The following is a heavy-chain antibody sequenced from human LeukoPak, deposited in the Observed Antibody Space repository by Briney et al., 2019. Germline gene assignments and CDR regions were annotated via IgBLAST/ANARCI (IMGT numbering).Heavy chain of an antibody. CDR2: IYSYSSDS. J-gene: IGHJ3*02. Sequence: GGSPQIPCKGSGYSFTSYWIGGGRQLPGKGREGMGFIYSYSSDSRYSPSFPGQITISADQSISTAYLQWSSLKASDTAMYYCARRRGSYSGDAFDIWGQGTMVTVSS. CDR1: GYSFTSYW. D-gene: IGHD1-26*01. CDR3: ARRRGSYSGDAFDI. V-gene: IGHV5-51*01.